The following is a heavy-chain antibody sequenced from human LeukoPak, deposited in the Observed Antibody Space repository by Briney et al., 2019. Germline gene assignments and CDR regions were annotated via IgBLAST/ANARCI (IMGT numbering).Heavy chain of an antibody. J-gene: IGHJ4*02. CDR1: GGSISSHY. CDR3: ARVPADSSGYYSFDY. V-gene: IGHV4-59*11. CDR2: IYYSGST. Sequence: SETLSFTCTVSGGSISSHYWSWIRQPPGKGLEWIGYIYYSGSTNYNPSLKRRVTISVDTSKNQFSLKLSSVTAADTAVYYCARVPADSSGYYSFDYWAQGPLLTVSS. D-gene: IGHD3-22*01.